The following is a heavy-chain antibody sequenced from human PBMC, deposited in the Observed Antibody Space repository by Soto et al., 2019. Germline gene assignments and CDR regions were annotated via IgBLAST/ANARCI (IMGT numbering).Heavy chain of an antibody. CDR2: ISGFGDPT. V-gene: IGHV3-23*01. D-gene: IGHD5-18*01. CDR1: GFTFSSYA. J-gene: IGHJ4*02. Sequence: GGSLRLSCAASGFTFSSYAMAWVRLAPGKGLECVSIISGFGDPTYYADSVRGRFTISRDNSKNTLYLQMNTLKVEDAAVYFCAKARAYSSPFDSWGQGSLVTVSS. CDR3: AKARAYSSPFDS.